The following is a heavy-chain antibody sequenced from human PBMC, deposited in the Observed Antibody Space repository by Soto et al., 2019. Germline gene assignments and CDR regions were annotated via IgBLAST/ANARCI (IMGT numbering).Heavy chain of an antibody. CDR1: GGYISSGYF. V-gene: IGHV4-31*03. CDR2: IYYSGGT. Sequence: PSETLSLTCTVSGGYISSGYFWSWIRQRPGKGLEWIGNIYYSGGTYSNPSLESRVVMSVDTSKNEFTLKVNSVTAADTAMYYCGRIAKEENPKRESWYAFDIWGQGILVTVSS. J-gene: IGHJ4*02. D-gene: IGHD6-13*01. CDR3: GRIAKEENPKRESWYAFDI.